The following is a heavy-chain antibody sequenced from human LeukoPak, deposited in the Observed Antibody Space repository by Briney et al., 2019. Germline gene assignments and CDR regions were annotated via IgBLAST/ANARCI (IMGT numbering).Heavy chain of an antibody. CDR3: ARALYYDSSGYYYSYYMDV. D-gene: IGHD3-22*01. CDR1: GFTFSSYS. J-gene: IGHJ6*03. CDR2: ISGSSSYI. V-gene: IGHV3-21*01. Sequence: PGGSLRLSCAASGFTFSSYSMNWVRQAPGKGLGWVSSISGSSSYIYYADSVKGRFTISRDNAKNSLYLQMNSLRAEDTAVYYCARALYYDSSGYYYSYYMDVWGKGTTVTISS.